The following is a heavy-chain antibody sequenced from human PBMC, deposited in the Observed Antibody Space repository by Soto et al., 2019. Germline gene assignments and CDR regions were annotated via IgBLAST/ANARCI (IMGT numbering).Heavy chain of an antibody. J-gene: IGHJ6*02. D-gene: IGHD3-10*01. V-gene: IGHV3-30*18. CDR3: AKDLKVSGGFHGSLNYYYGIDV. CDR2: ISYDGNVK. CDR1: GFSFSNHG. Sequence: PGESLKISCAASGFSFSNHGMQWVRQAPGKGLEWVAVISYDGNVKYYTDSVKGRFTISRDNSQSTLFLQMDSLRPEDAAVYYCAKDLKVSGGFHGSLNYYYGIDVWGQGTTVTVSS.